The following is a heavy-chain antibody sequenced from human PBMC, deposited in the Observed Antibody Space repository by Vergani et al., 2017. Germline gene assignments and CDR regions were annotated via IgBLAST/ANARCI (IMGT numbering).Heavy chain of an antibody. CDR2: IYSGGSI. Sequence: EVQLVESGGGLVQPGGSLRLSCAASGFTVSSNYMSWVRQAPGKGLEWVSVIYSGGSIYYADSVKGRFTISRDNAKNSLYLQMNSLRAEDTAVYYCARDPYNWNDGDYWGQGTLVTVSS. J-gene: IGHJ4*02. CDR1: GFTVSSNY. D-gene: IGHD1-1*01. V-gene: IGHV3-53*01. CDR3: ARDPYNWNDGDY.